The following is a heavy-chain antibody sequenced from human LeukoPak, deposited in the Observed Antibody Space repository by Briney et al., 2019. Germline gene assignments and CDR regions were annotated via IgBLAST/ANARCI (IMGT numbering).Heavy chain of an antibody. J-gene: IGHJ3*02. D-gene: IGHD3-16*01. CDR1: GVAFTIYP. Sequence: PGGSLRLSCAATGVAFTIYPMHWVRQAPGKGLDSVAVISYDGANKFYSDSVRGRFTISRDNSKSPLFLQMNSLRPEDTAVYYCRLAFVEASGGPIPDSFDIWGQGTMVTVSS. V-gene: IGHV3-30*04. CDR3: RLAFVEASGGPIPDSFDI. CDR2: ISYDGANK.